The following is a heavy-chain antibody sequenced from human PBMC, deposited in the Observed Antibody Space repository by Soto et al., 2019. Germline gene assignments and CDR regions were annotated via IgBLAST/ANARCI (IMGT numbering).Heavy chain of an antibody. CDR1: GGSISSYY. D-gene: IGHD3-10*01. V-gene: IGHV4-59*01. J-gene: IGHJ4*02. CDR3: ARVKASGVNFDY. CDR2: IYYSGST. Sequence: ETLSLTCTVSGGSISSYYWSWIRQPPGKGLEWIGYIYYSGSTNHNPSLKSRVTISVDTSKNQFSLKLSSVTAADTAVYYCARVKASGVNFDYWGQGTLVTVSS.